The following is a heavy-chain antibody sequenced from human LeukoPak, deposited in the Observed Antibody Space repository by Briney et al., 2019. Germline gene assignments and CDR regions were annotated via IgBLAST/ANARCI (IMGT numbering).Heavy chain of an antibody. CDR1: GYTFTSYA. D-gene: IGHD4-17*01. J-gene: IGHJ4*02. CDR3: ARGEYGGYVQIY. Sequence: ASVKVSCKASGYTFTSYAMHWVRQAPGQGLEWMGWINAGNGNTKYSQKFQGRVTITRDTSASTAYMELSSLRSEDTAVYYCARGEYGGYVQIYWGQGTLVTVSS. V-gene: IGHV1-3*01. CDR2: INAGNGNT.